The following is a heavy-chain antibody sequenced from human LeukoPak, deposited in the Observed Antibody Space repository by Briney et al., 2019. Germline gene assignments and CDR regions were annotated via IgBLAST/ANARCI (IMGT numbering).Heavy chain of an antibody. CDR3: AKDARRTSGWYFFDY. V-gene: IGHV3-23*01. D-gene: IGHD6-19*01. Sequence: GGSLRLSCAASGFAFSSQAMGWVRQAPGKGLDWVSVISDSGSITYYADSVKGRSTISRDNSKNTLFLQMNSQRAEDTAVYYCAKDARRTSGWYFFDYWGQGTLVTVSS. CDR1: GFAFSSQA. J-gene: IGHJ4*02. CDR2: ISDSGSIT.